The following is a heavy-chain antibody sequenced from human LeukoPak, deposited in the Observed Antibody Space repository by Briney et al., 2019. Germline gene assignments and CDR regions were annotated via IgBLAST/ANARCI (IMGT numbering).Heavy chain of an antibody. CDR2: ISGSGGST. Sequence: PGGSLRLSCAASGFTFSSYGMSWVRQAPGKGLEWVSAISGSGGSTYYADSVKGRFTISRDNAKNTLYLQMNSLRADDTAVYFCAGGSGVTPDYWGQGTLVTVSS. V-gene: IGHV3-23*01. CDR3: AGGSGVTPDY. CDR1: GFTFSSYG. J-gene: IGHJ4*02. D-gene: IGHD2-21*02.